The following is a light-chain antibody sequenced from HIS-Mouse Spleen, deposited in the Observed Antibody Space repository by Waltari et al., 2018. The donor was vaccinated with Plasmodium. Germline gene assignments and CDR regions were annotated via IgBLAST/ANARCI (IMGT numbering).Light chain of an antibody. CDR2: EDS. CDR3: YSTDSSGNHRV. CDR1: ALPQKY. J-gene: IGLJ3*02. V-gene: IGLV3-10*01. Sequence: SYALTKPPSVSVSPGQTARIPCSGDALPQKYAYLIQQKSGQAPVLVIYEDSKRPSGIPERFSGSSSGTMATLTISGAQVEDEADYYCYSTDSSGNHRVFGGGTKLTVL.